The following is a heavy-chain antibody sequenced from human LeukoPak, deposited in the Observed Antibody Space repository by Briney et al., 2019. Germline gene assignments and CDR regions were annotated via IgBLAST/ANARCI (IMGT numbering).Heavy chain of an antibody. Sequence: GASVKVSCKVSGYTLTELSMHWVRQAPGKGLEWMGGFDPEDGETIYAQKFQGRVTMTEDTSTDTAYMELSSLRSEDTAVYYCARTTEGGYIGYFYYYYMDVWGKGTTVTISS. CDR2: FDPEDGET. V-gene: IGHV1-24*01. CDR1: GYTLTELS. CDR3: ARTTEGGYIGYFYYYYMDV. J-gene: IGHJ6*03. D-gene: IGHD1-1*01.